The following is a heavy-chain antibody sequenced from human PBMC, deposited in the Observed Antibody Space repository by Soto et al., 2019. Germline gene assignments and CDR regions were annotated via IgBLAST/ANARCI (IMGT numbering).Heavy chain of an antibody. CDR3: ARGGYSSSYYYYYGMDV. D-gene: IGHD6-6*01. J-gene: IGHJ6*02. CDR1: GYTFTGYY. V-gene: IGHV1-2*04. CDR2: INPNSGGT. Sequence: GASVKVSCKASGYTFTGYYMHWVRQAPGQGLEWMGWINPNSGGTNYAQKFQGWVTMTRDTSISTAYTELSRLRSDDTAVYYCARGGYSSSYYYYYGMDVWGQGTTVTVSS.